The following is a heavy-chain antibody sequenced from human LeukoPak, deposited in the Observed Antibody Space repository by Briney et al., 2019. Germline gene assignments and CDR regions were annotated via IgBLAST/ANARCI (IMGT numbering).Heavy chain of an antibody. Sequence: SVKVSCKASGYTFTSYGISWVRQAPGQGLEWMGGIIPTFGTANYAQKFQGRVTITTDESTSTAYMELSSLRSEDTAVYYCARALIPYSSSAYYYYYMDVWGKGTTVTVSS. J-gene: IGHJ6*03. V-gene: IGHV1-69*05. CDR2: IIPTFGTA. D-gene: IGHD6-13*01. CDR1: GYTFTSYG. CDR3: ARALIPYSSSAYYYYYMDV.